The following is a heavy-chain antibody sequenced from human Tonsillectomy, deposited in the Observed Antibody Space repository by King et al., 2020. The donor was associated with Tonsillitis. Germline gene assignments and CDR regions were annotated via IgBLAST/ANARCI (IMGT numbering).Heavy chain of an antibody. D-gene: IGHD1-14*01. Sequence: GQLVQSGAEVKKPGGSVKVSCKASGYSFTSYDINWVRQATGQGLEWMGWMNPNSGNTGYAQKFQGRVTMTRNTSISTAFLELSSLGSEDTAVYYCTRSPRRGYFDYWGQGTLVTVSS. J-gene: IGHJ4*02. CDR1: GYSFTSYD. V-gene: IGHV1-8*02. CDR3: TRSPRRGYFDY. CDR2: MNPNSGNT.